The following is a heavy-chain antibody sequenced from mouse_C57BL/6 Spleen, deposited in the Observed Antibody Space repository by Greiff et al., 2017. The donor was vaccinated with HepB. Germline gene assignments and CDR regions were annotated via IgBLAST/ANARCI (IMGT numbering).Heavy chain of an antibody. J-gene: IGHJ4*01. CDR3: ARDYYGSRVDYYAMDY. CDR2: IYPRSGNT. CDR1: GYTFTSYG. Sequence: QVQLKQSGAELARPGASVKLSCKASGYTFTSYGISWVKQRTGQGLEWIGEIYPRSGNTYYNEKFKGKATLTADKSSSTAYMELRSLTSEDSAVYFCARDYYGSRVDYYAMDYWGQGTSVTVSS. V-gene: IGHV1-81*01. D-gene: IGHD1-1*01.